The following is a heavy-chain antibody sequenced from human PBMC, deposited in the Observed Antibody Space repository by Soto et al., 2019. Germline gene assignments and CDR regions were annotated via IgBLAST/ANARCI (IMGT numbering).Heavy chain of an antibody. D-gene: IGHD5-12*01. CDR1: GGSISSGGYY. J-gene: IGHJ5*02. CDR3: AREEGGGYDHRWFDP. V-gene: IGHV4-31*03. CDR2: IYYSGST. Sequence: QVQLQESGPGLVKPSQTLSLTRTVSGGSISSGGYYWSWIRQHPGKGLEWIGYIYYSGSTYYNPSLKSRGTISVDTSKNQFPLKLSSVTAADTAVYYCAREEGGGYDHRWFDPWGQGTLVTVSS.